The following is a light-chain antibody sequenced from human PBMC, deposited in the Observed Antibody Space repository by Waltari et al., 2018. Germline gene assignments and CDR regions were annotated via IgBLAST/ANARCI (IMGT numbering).Light chain of an antibody. J-gene: IGKJ4*01. Sequence: DIQMTQSPSSVSASVGDRVTITCRASQGISSWLAWHQQKPGKAPKLLIYAASSLKSGVPSMFSGGGAGTDFTLTITSLQPEDFATYYCQQANSFPLTFGGGTKVEIK. CDR3: QQANSFPLT. CDR1: QGISSW. CDR2: AAS. V-gene: IGKV1-12*01.